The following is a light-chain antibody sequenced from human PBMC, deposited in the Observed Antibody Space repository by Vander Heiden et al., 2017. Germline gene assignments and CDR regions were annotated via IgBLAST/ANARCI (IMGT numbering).Light chain of an antibody. CDR2: EGS. CDR1: QSLLHSDEKTY. J-gene: IGKJ4*01. CDR3: MQSIQLPLT. V-gene: IGKV2D-29*01. Sequence: DIVMTQTPLSLSVTPGQPASISCKSSQSLLHSDEKTYLYRYLQKPGQPPQLLIYEGSNRFSGVPDRFSGSGSGTDFTLKISKVEADDDGVYYCMQSIQLPLTFGGGTKVEIK.